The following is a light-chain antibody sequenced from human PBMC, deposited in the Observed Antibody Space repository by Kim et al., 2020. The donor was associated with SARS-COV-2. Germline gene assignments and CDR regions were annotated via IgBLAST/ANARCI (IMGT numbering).Light chain of an antibody. Sequence: ALGQTVRIPCQGNSLRSYYASWDQEKAGQAPVVVIYGKNNRPSGIPDRFSGSRSGNTASLTITGAQAEDEADYYCNSRDSTTNHLVFGGGTKVTVL. CDR1: SLRSYY. CDR2: GKN. CDR3: NSRDSTTNHLV. J-gene: IGLJ2*01. V-gene: IGLV3-19*01.